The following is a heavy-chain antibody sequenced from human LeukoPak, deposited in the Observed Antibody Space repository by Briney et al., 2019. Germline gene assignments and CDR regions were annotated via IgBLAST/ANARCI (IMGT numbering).Heavy chain of an antibody. CDR3: ASFWSGYFRSYYYGMDV. V-gene: IGHV1-69*13. CDR1: GGTFSSYA. CDR2: IIPIFGTA. D-gene: IGHD3-3*01. Sequence: GASVKVSCKASGGTFSSYAISWVRQAPGQGLEWMGGIIPIFGTANYAQKFQGRVTITADESTSTAYMELSSLRSEDTAVYYCASFWSGYFRSYYYGMDVRGQGTTVTVSS. J-gene: IGHJ6*02.